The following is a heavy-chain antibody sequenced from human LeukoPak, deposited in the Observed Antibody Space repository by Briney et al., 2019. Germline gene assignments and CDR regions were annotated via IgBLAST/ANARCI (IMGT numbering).Heavy chain of an antibody. CDR2: IYYSGST. CDR1: GFTFSSYV. D-gene: IGHD3-22*01. CDR3: ARSDDSSFDY. J-gene: IGHJ4*02. Sequence: GSLRLSCAASGFTFSSYVMSWVRQPPGKGLEWIGSIYYSGSTYYNPSLKSRVTISVDTSKNQFSLKLSSVTAADTAVYYCARSDDSSFDYWGQGTLVTVSS. V-gene: IGHV4-39*01.